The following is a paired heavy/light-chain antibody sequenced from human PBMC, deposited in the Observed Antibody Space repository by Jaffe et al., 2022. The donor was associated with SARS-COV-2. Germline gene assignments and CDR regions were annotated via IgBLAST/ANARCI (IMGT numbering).Light chain of an antibody. CDR3: QSYDSSTPVV. V-gene: IGLV6-57*01. CDR1: SGSIASNY. CDR2: EDN. Sequence: NFMLTQPHSVSESPGKTVTISCTRSSGSIASNYVQWYQQRPGSSPTTVIYEDNQRPSGVPDRFSGSIDSSSNSASLTISGLKTEDEADYYCQSYDSSTPVVFGGGTKLTVL. J-gene: IGLJ2*01.
Heavy chain of an antibody. V-gene: IGHV3-30-3*01. Sequence: QVQLVESGGGVVQPGRSLRLSCAASGFTFSSYAMHWVRQAPGKGLEWVAVISYDGSNKYYADSVKGRFTISRDNSKNTLYLQMNSLRAEDTAVYYCAREPVAAALHLGVIDWGQGTLVTVSS. CDR3: AREPVAAALHLGVID. J-gene: IGHJ1*01. CDR2: ISYDGSNK. CDR1: GFTFSSYA. D-gene: IGHD6-13*01.